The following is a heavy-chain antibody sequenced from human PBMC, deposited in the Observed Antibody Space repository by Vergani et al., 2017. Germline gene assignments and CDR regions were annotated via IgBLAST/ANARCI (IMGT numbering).Heavy chain of an antibody. CDR1: GFHFSPAW. V-gene: IGHV3-23*04. J-gene: IGHJ4*02. Sequence: EVRVVESGGTLVKPGGSLRLSCAASGFHFSPAWMSWVRQVPGKGLEWVSGLTASGSGISYADSVRGRFTISRDNSKNTLFLQMDSLRAEDTAVYYCAKSGWLQHFGAHYFDSWGQGILVTVSS. D-gene: IGHD5-24*01. CDR3: AKSGWLQHFGAHYFDS. CDR2: LTASGSGI.